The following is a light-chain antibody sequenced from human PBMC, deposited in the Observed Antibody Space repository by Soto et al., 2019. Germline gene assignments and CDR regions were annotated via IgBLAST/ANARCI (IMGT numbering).Light chain of an antibody. CDR3: SSYSSSSTLYV. CDR2: EVS. CDR1: SSDVGGHHY. Sequence: QSALTQPASVSGSPGQSITISCTGTSSDVGGHHYVSWYQQHPGKAPKVIIYEVSDRPAGVSDRFSGSKSDNTASLTISGLQADYEADYYCSSYSSSSTLYVFGTGTKLTVL. V-gene: IGLV2-14*01. J-gene: IGLJ1*01.